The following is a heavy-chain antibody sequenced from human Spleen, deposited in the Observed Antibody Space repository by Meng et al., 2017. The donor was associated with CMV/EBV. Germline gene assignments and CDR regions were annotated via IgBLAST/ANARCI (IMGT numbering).Heavy chain of an antibody. CDR3: AKRDIVVVVAADWYFDL. D-gene: IGHD2-15*01. CDR1: GFTFSIYS. Sequence: GESLKISCAASGFTFSIYSMTWVRQAPGKGLEWVSVIYSGGSSTYYADSVKGRFTISRDNSKNSLYLQMNSLRAEDTAVYYCAKRDIVVVVAADWYFDLWGRGTLVTVSS. CDR2: IYSGGSST. V-gene: IGHV3-23*03. J-gene: IGHJ2*01.